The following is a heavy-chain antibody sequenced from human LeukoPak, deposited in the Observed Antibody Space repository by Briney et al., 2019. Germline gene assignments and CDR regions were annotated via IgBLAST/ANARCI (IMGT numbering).Heavy chain of an antibody. CDR1: GYSISSGYY. J-gene: IGHJ4*02. CDR2: SYTFGNT. CDR3: ARSGAYSTGFDY. Sequence: PSETLSLTCAVSGYSISSGYYWSWIRQPAGKGLEWIGRSYTFGNTNYNPSLKSRVTISLDESRNQFSLKLSSVTAADTAVYYCARSGAYSTGFDYWGLGTLVTVSS. D-gene: IGHD1-26*01. V-gene: IGHV4-61*02.